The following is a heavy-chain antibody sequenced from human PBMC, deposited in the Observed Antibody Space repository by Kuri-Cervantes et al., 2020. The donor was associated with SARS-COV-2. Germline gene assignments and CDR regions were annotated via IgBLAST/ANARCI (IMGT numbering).Heavy chain of an antibody. Sequence: GESLKISCAASGFTFSSYWMSWVRQAPGKGLEWVANIKQDGSEKYYVDSVKGRFTISRDNAKNSLYLQMNSLRAEDTAVYYCARDERIRYWYFDLWGRGTLVTVSS. CDR3: ARDERIRYWYFDL. D-gene: IGHD6-25*01. CDR2: IKQDGSEK. J-gene: IGHJ2*01. CDR1: GFTFSSYW. V-gene: IGHV3-7*03.